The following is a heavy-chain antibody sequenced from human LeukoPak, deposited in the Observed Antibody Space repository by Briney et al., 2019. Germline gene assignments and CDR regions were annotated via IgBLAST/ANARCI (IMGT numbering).Heavy chain of an antibody. Sequence: PGGPLRLSCTASGITFADYAMSWVRQAPGKGLQWVGFIRNKAYGGTTEYAASVKGRFTISRDDSKSIAYLQMNSLKTEDTAVYYCAGGGRYFDYWGQGTLVTVSS. V-gene: IGHV3-49*04. J-gene: IGHJ4*02. CDR2: IRNKAYGGTT. CDR3: AGGGRYFDY. CDR1: GITFADYA.